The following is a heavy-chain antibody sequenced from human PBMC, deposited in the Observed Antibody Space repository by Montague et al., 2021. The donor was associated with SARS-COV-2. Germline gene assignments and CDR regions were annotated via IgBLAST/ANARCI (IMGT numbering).Heavy chain of an antibody. CDR1: GFTFSSYA. CDR3: ARVIVVGYYGMDV. CDR2: ISYDGSNK. Sequence: SLILSCAASGFTFSSYAMHWVRQAPGKGLEWVAVISYDGSNKYYXDSVKGRFTISRDNSKNTLYLQMNSLRAEDTTVYYCARVIVVGYYGMDVWGQGTTVTVSS. J-gene: IGHJ6*02. D-gene: IGHD3-22*01. V-gene: IGHV3-30-3*01.